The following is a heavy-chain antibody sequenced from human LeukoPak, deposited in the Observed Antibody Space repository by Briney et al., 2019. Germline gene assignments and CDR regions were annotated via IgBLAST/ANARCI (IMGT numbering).Heavy chain of an antibody. Sequence: GGSLRLSCAASGFTFSSYSMNWVRQTPGKGLEWISSITTSSTYTFYADSVKGRFTISRDNARNSLYLQMNSLRVEDTAVYYCARDPYSGTYGNTYYYYMDVWGKGTTVTISS. CDR1: GFTFSSYS. CDR3: ARDPYSGTYGNTYYYYMDV. V-gene: IGHV3-21*01. D-gene: IGHD1-26*01. CDR2: ITTSSTYT. J-gene: IGHJ6*03.